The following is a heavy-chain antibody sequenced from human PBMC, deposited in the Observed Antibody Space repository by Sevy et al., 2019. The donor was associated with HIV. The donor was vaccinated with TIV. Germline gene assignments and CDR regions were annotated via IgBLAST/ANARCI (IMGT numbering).Heavy chain of an antibody. CDR1: GGSITSLY. D-gene: IGHD1-26*01. CDR2: IYYNGHI. J-gene: IGHJ4*02. Sequence: SETLSLTCTVSGGSITSLYWNWIRQTPGKGLEWIANIYYNGHINYNPSLKSRVTLSLDTSKNQFSLRLSSVIAADTAMYYCAGENAWGRGYSWGQGTLVTVSS. CDR3: AGENAWGRGYS. V-gene: IGHV4-59*08.